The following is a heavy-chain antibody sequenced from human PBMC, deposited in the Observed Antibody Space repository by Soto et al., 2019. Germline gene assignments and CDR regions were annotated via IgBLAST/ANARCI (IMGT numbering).Heavy chain of an antibody. J-gene: IGHJ3*02. V-gene: IGHV6-1*01. D-gene: IGHD1-26*01. Sequence: QSLSLTCAMSGDGVSSNSAAWKWIKQSPSRGLEWLGRTYYRSKWYNDYAVSVKSRITINPDTSKNQFSLQLNSVTPEDSALYYCARDWDSFNAFDTWGQGTMVTVSS. CDR2: TYYRSKWYN. CDR3: ARDWDSFNAFDT. CDR1: GDGVSSNSAA.